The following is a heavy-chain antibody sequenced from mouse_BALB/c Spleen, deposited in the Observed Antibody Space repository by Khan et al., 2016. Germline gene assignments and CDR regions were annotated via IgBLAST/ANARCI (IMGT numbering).Heavy chain of an antibody. CDR2: ISYSGST. Sequence: EVQLQESGPGLVKPSQSLSLTCTVTGYSITSDYAWNWIRQFPGNRLERMGYISYSGSTSYTPSLKSRISITRDTSKNKFLLQMNSVTSEDTATYYCARTDYGDRDAMDYWGQGTLVTVSA. CDR1: GYSITSDYA. V-gene: IGHV3-2*02. D-gene: IGHD2-4*01. CDR3: ARTDYGDRDAMDY. J-gene: IGHJ4*01.